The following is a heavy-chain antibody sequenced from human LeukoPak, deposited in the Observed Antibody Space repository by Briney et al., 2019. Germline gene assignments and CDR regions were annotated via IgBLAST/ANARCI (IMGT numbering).Heavy chain of an antibody. Sequence: PGRSLRLSCAASGFTFSSYATHWVRQAPGKGLEWVAVISYDGSNKYYADSVKGRFTISRDNSKNTLYLQMNSLRAEDTAVFYCAKRSGYTTGWFFDFWGQGTLVTVSS. CDR1: GFTFSSYA. J-gene: IGHJ4*02. V-gene: IGHV3-30*07. D-gene: IGHD6-19*01. CDR2: ISYDGSNK. CDR3: AKRSGYTTGWFFDF.